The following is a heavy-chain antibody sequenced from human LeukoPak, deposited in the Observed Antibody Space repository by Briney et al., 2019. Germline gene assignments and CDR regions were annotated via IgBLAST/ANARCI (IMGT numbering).Heavy chain of an antibody. J-gene: IGHJ4*02. Sequence: SETLSLTCAVYGGSFSGYYWSWIRQPPGKGLEWIGEINHSGSTIYNPSLKSRVTISVDTSKNQFSLKLSSVTAADTALYYCARGKQWLATFDYWGQGTLVTVSS. CDR2: INHSGST. CDR1: GGSFSGYY. CDR3: ARGKQWLATFDY. V-gene: IGHV4-34*01. D-gene: IGHD6-19*01.